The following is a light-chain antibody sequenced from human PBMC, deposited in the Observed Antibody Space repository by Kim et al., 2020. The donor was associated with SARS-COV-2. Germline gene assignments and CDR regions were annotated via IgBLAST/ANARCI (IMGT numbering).Light chain of an antibody. CDR3: LQSYTARS. J-gene: IGKJ2*01. CDR1: NINTY. CDR2: GAS. V-gene: IGKV1-39*01. Sequence: NINTYLSWYQHKPGNAPKVLITGASSLQNGVSSRFSGSGSGTDFTLTISGLQPEDSATYYCLQSYTARSFGRGTKLEI.